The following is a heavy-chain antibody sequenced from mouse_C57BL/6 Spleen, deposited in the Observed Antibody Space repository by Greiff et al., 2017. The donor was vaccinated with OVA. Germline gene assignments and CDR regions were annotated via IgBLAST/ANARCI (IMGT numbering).Heavy chain of an antibody. CDR3: ALITTVVRDFDV. V-gene: IGHV1-82*01. CDR1: GYAFSSSW. Sequence: VQLQQSGPELVKPGASVKISCKASGYAFSSSWMNWVKQRPGKGLEWIGRIYPGDGDTNYNGKFKGKATLTADKSSSTAYMQLSSLTSEDSAVYFCALITTVVRDFDVWGTGTTVTVSS. J-gene: IGHJ1*03. CDR2: IYPGDGDT. D-gene: IGHD1-1*01.